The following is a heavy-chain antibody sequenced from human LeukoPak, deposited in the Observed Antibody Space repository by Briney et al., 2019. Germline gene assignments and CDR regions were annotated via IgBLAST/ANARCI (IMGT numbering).Heavy chain of an antibody. D-gene: IGHD1-26*01. Sequence: GGSLRLSCAASGFTFSSYSMNWVRQAPGKGLEWVSSISSSSSYIYYADSVKGRFTISRDNAKNSLYLQMNSLRAEDTDVYYCARGQWELSYFDYWGQGTLVTVSS. CDR2: ISSSSSYI. CDR1: GFTFSSYS. CDR3: ARGQWELSYFDY. J-gene: IGHJ4*02. V-gene: IGHV3-21*01.